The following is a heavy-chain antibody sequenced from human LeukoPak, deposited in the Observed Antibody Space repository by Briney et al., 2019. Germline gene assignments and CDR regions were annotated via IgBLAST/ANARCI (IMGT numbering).Heavy chain of an antibody. CDR2: IWYDGSNK. J-gene: IGHJ4*02. V-gene: IGHV3-33*06. CDR1: GFTFSSYG. CDR3: AKDGSRHHLMVRGVITHFDY. Sequence: SGGSLRLSCAASGFTFSSYGMHWVRQAPGKGLEWVAVIWYDGSNKYYADSVKGRFTISRDNSKNTLYLQMNSLRAEDTAVYYCAKDGSRHHLMVRGVITHFDYWGQGTLVTVSS. D-gene: IGHD3-10*01.